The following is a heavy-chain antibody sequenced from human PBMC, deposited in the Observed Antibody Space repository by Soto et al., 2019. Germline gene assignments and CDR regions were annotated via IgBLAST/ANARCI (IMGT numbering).Heavy chain of an antibody. CDR2: IGAGGDT. CDR1: GFSFSNSE. Sequence: EEHLVESGGGLVQPGGSQRLSCAASGFSFSNSEFHWVRQVTGKGLEWVSAIGAGGDTYYADSVKGRFTISRENAKNSLYRQMNRLRDEDTAVYFCVRAGLSSAWYDWYFDLWGRGTLVTVSS. V-gene: IGHV3-13*01. CDR3: VRAGLSSAWYDWYFDL. J-gene: IGHJ2*01. D-gene: IGHD6-13*01.